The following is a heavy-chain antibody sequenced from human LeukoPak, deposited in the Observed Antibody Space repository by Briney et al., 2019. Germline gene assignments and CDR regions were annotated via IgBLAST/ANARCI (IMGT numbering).Heavy chain of an antibody. CDR2: ISSSGSTI. D-gene: IGHD3-10*01. Sequence: GGSLRLSCAASGFTFSDYYMSWIRQAPGKGLEWVSYISSSGSTIYYADSVKGRFTISRDNAKNSLYLQMNSLRAEDTAVYYCARYRSLLWFGESGDAFDIWGQGTMVTVSS. CDR3: ARYRSLLWFGESGDAFDI. V-gene: IGHV3-11*01. J-gene: IGHJ3*02. CDR1: GFTFSDYY.